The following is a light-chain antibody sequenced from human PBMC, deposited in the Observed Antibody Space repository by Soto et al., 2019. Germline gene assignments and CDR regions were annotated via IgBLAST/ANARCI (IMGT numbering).Light chain of an antibody. J-gene: IGKJ1*01. CDR1: QSVNKAY. CDR2: GAS. CDR3: QPSGDCLWT. Sequence: EIVLTQSPGTLVLSPGDRATLSCRASQSVNKAYLVWYQVKPGQAPRRLIYGASSRATGIPDRFSGRRFGIVFSLTICRRELEEFAVYYCQPSGDCLWTFGQGTKVDIK. V-gene: IGKV3-20*01.